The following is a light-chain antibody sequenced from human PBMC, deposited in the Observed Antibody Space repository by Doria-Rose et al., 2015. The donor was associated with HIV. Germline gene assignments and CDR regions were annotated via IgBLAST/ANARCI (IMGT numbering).Light chain of an antibody. CDR3: QQYSQWPPYT. J-gene: IGKJ2*01. V-gene: IGKV3-15*01. CDR2: RAY. Sequence: TQSPATLSVSPGERATLSCRASQGIGSDLAWYQQKPGQAPRLLIYRAYIRATGIPPRFTGGGSGTEFTLTISSLQSEDFAVYFCQQYSQWPPYTFGQGTKLEVK. CDR1: QGIGSD.